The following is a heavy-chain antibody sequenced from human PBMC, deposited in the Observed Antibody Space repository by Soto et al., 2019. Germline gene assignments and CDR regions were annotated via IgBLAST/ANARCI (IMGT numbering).Heavy chain of an antibody. D-gene: IGHD6-19*01. CDR3: VVPISGWSDY. CDR2: IRSKANSYAT. CDR1: GYTFSGSA. V-gene: IGHV3-73*01. Sequence: GGSPRISCAACGYTFSGSAMHWVRQASGKGLEWVGRIRSKANSYATAYAASVKGRFTISRDDSKNTAYLQMNSLKTEDTAVYYCVVPISGWSDYWGQGTLVTVPQ. J-gene: IGHJ4*02.